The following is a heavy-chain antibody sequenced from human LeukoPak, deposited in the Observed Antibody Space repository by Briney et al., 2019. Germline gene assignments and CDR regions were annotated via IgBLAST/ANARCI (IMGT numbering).Heavy chain of an antibody. D-gene: IGHD6-6*01. J-gene: IGHJ4*02. CDR2: IYPGDSAT. V-gene: IGHV5-51*01. CDR3: ARVYSSLSDY. Sequence: GASLKISCQASGYSFSTYWIGWVRQMPGKGLEWMGIIYPGDSATRYSPSFQGQVTISADKSINTAYLQWSSLKASDTAMYYCARVYSSLSDYWGQGTLVTVSS. CDR1: GYSFSTYW.